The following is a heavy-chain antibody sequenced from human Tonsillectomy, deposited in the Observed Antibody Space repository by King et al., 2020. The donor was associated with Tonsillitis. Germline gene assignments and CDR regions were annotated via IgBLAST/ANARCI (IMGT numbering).Heavy chain of an antibody. D-gene: IGHD6-19*01. CDR3: ARGEGSGWKYHYYHGRDV. CDR2: ISYDGSNK. V-gene: IGHV3-30-3*01. Sequence: VQLVESGGGVVQPGRSLRLSCAASGFTFSSYAMHWVRQAPGKGLEWVAVISYDGSNKYYADSVKGRFTISRDNSKNTLYLQMNSLRAEDTAVYYCARGEGSGWKYHYYHGRDVWGQGTTVTVSS. J-gene: IGHJ6*02. CDR1: GFTFSSYA.